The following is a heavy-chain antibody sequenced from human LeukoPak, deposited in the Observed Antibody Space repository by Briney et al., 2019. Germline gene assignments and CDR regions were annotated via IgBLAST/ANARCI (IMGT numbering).Heavy chain of an antibody. CDR1: GFTFSSYS. J-gene: IGHJ4*02. Sequence: GGSLRLSCAASGFTFSSYSMNWVRQAPGQGLERVSSISSSSSYIYYADSVKGRFTISRDNAKNSLYLQMNSLRAEDTAVYYCARDLRYYDSRSDWGQGTLVTVSS. CDR2: ISSSSSYI. CDR3: ARDLRYYDSRSD. D-gene: IGHD3-22*01. V-gene: IGHV3-21*01.